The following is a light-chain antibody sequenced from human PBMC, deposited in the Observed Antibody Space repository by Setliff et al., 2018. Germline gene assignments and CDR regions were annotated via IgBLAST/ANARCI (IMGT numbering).Light chain of an antibody. Sequence: QSALTQPASVSGSPGQSITISCTGSSSDVGRYNYVSWYQHHPGKAPKLVIYEVTNRPSGISNRFSGSKSGNSASLIISGLQAEDEADYYCSAYTSSSTYVFGTGTKVTVL. CDR1: SSDVGRYNY. CDR3: SAYTSSSTYV. J-gene: IGLJ1*01. CDR2: EVT. V-gene: IGLV2-14*01.